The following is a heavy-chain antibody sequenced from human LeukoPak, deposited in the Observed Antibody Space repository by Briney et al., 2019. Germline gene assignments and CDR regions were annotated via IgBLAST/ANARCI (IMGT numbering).Heavy chain of an antibody. Sequence: GGSLRLSCAASGFTFSSYTMNWVRQAPGKGLEWVANIKQDGSEKYYVDSVKGRFTISRDNAKNSLYLQMNSLRAEDTAVYYCARLIAAAGTPPFDYWGQGTLVTVSS. J-gene: IGHJ4*02. CDR3: ARLIAAAGTPPFDY. CDR2: IKQDGSEK. D-gene: IGHD6-13*01. CDR1: GFTFSSYT. V-gene: IGHV3-7*01.